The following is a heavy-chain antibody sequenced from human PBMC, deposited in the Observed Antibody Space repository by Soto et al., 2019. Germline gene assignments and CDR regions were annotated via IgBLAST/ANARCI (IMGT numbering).Heavy chain of an antibody. D-gene: IGHD6-19*01. Sequence: SETLSLTCSVSGGSISGSYWSWIRQSPGKGLEWLGYVCYTGSTNYSPSLRSRVSISVDTSKNEFSLRLSSVTAADTAVYFCARSVAVPGAHIDYWGQGTHVTVSS. CDR2: VCYTGST. CDR1: GGSISGSY. CDR3: ARSVAVPGAHIDY. J-gene: IGHJ4*02. V-gene: IGHV4-59*01.